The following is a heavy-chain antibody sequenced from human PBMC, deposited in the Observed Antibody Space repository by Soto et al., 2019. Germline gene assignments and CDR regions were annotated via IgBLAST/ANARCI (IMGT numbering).Heavy chain of an antibody. CDR1: DFSLITSGVG. Sequence: QITLKESGPPLVKPTQTLTLTCTLSDFSLITSGVGVGWIRQPPGKALEWLALIYWDDDKRYNPSLKNRLTITQDTSKNQVVLTMTNMDTVDTATYYCAHRGEYISTWSSYYFDYWGQGTLVTVSS. V-gene: IGHV2-5*02. J-gene: IGHJ4*02. CDR2: IYWDDDK. D-gene: IGHD6-13*01. CDR3: AHRGEYISTWSSYYFDY.